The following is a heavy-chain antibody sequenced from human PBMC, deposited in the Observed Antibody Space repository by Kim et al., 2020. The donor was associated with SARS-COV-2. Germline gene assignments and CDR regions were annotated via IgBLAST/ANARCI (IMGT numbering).Heavy chain of an antibody. CDR2: IYYSGST. V-gene: IGHV4-39*07. J-gene: IGHJ5*02. D-gene: IGHD4-17*01. Sequence: SETLSLTCTVSGGSISSSSYYWGWIRQPPGKGLEWIGSIYYSGSTYYNPSLKSRVTISVDTSKNQFSLKLSSVTAADTAVYYCARARGLPSEYWFDPWGQGTLVTVSS. CDR3: ARARGLPSEYWFDP. CDR1: GGSISSSSYY.